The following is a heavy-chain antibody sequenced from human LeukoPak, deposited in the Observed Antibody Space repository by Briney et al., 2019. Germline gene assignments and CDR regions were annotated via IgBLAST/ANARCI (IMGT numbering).Heavy chain of an antibody. V-gene: IGHV3-7*03. Sequence: PGGSLRLSCAASGFTFSNYWMSWVRQAPGNGLEWVANIKQDGSEKYYVDSVRGRFTISRDNAKNSLHLQMNSLRAEDTAVYYCAREHYYDSSGYYWGAFDIWGQGTMVTVSS. D-gene: IGHD3-22*01. J-gene: IGHJ3*02. CDR3: AREHYYDSSGYYWGAFDI. CDR2: IKQDGSEK. CDR1: GFTFSNYW.